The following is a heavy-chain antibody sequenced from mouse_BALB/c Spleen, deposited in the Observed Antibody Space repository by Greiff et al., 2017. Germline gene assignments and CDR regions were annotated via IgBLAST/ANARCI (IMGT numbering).Heavy chain of an antibody. CDR1: GYTFTDYY. D-gene: IGHD1-1*01. CDR2: IYPGSGNT. V-gene: IGHV1-77*01. CDR3: ATYYGSSYPY. Sequence: QVHVKQSGAELARPGASVKLSCKASGYTFTDYYINWVKQRTGQGLEWIGEIYPGSGNTYYNEKFKGKATLTADKSSSTAYMQLSSLTSEDSAVYFCATYYGSSYPYWGQGTSVTVSS. J-gene: IGHJ4*01.